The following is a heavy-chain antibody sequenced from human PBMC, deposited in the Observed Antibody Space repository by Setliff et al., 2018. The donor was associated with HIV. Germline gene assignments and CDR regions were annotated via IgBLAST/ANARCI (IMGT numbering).Heavy chain of an antibody. D-gene: IGHD6-19*01. CDR3: ARPRSGWYHYYYMDV. V-gene: IGHV1-69*10. J-gene: IGHJ6*03. CDR1: GGTFSSYA. CDR2: IIPILGIA. Sequence: VKVSCTGSGGTFSSYATSWVRQAPGHGLEWMGGIIPILGIANYAQKFQGRVTITADKSTSTAYMELSSLRSEDTAVYYCARPRSGWYHYYYMDVWGKGTRSPSP.